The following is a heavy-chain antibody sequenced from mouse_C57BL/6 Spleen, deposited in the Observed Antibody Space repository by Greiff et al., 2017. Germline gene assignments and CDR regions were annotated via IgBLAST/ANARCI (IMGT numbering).Heavy chain of an antibody. D-gene: IGHD1-1*01. CDR3: ARNDGSTVFDY. Sequence: QVQLQQSGAELVKPGASVKLSCKASGYTFTSYWMHWVKQRPGQGLEWIGMIHPNSGSTNYNEKFKSKATLTVDKSSSTAYMQLSSLTSEDSAVYYCARNDGSTVFDYWGQGTTLTVSS. V-gene: IGHV1-64*01. CDR1: GYTFTSYW. J-gene: IGHJ2*01. CDR2: IHPNSGST.